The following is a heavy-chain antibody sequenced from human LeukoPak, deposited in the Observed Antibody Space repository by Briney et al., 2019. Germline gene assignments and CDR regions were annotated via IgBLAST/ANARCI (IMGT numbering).Heavy chain of an antibody. Sequence: SETLSLTCTVSGGSISSYYWSWIRQPPGKGLEWIGYIYYSGSTNYKPSLKRRVTISADTSKNQFSLKLSSVTAADTAVYYCARETSQKGAHYMDVWGKGTTVTIPS. D-gene: IGHD3-16*01. CDR3: ARETSQKGAHYMDV. CDR2: IYYSGST. V-gene: IGHV4-59*01. J-gene: IGHJ6*03. CDR1: GGSISSYY.